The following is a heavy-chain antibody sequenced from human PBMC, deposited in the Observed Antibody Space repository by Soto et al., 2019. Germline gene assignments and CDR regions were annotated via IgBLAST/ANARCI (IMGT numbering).Heavy chain of an antibody. CDR1: GYSFTKYW. D-gene: IGHD3-9*01. V-gene: IGHV1-3*01. CDR2: INAGNGNT. Sequence: PGESLKISCKGSGYSFTKYWIAWVRQTPGQRLEWMGWINAGNGNTKYSQKFQGRVTITRDTSASTAYMELSSLRSEDTAVYYCAVGYYDILTGYSSNWFDPWGQGTLVTVSS. CDR3: AVGYYDILTGYSSNWFDP. J-gene: IGHJ5*02.